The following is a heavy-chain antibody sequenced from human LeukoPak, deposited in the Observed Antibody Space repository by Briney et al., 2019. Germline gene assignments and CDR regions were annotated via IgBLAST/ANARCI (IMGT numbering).Heavy chain of an antibody. CDR1: GGSISSSAYY. Sequence: PSETLSLTCTVSGGSISSSAYYWGWIRQHPGKGLEWIGYIYYSGSTYYNPSLKSRVTISVDTSKNQFSLKLSSVTAADTAVYYCARVSSSWYFYFDYWGQGTLVTVSS. V-gene: IGHV4-31*03. J-gene: IGHJ4*02. D-gene: IGHD6-13*01. CDR3: ARVSSSWYFYFDY. CDR2: IYYSGST.